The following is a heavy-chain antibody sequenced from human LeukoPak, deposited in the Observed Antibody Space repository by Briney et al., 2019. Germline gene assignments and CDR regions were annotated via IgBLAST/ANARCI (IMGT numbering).Heavy chain of an antibody. Sequence: PSQTLSLTCTVSGGSIRTTSYYWSWIRQPAGKGLEWIGRIYNSGSTNYNPSLRSRVAISADTSKNQFTLNLNSVTAADTAVYYCARGRVYGSGSYYETWGQGTLVTVSS. CDR1: GGSIRTTSYY. V-gene: IGHV4-61*02. J-gene: IGHJ5*02. D-gene: IGHD3-10*01. CDR2: IYNSGST. CDR3: ARGRVYGSGSYYET.